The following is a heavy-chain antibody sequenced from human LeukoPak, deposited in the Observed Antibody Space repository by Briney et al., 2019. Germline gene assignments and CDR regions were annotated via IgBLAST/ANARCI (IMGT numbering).Heavy chain of an antibody. Sequence: GGSLRLSCAASGFTFSSYAMSWVRQAPGKGLEWASAISGSGGSTYYADSVKGRFTISRDNSKNMLYLQMNSLRAEDTAVYYCARRGPPLCSSTSCYIDTFDYWGQGTLVTVSS. D-gene: IGHD2-2*02. CDR1: GFTFSSYA. J-gene: IGHJ4*02. CDR3: ARRGPPLCSSTSCYIDTFDY. CDR2: ISGSGGST. V-gene: IGHV3-23*01.